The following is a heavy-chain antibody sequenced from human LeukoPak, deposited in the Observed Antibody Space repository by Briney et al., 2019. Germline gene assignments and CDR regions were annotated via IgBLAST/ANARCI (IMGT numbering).Heavy chain of an antibody. Sequence: GRSLRLSCASSGFTFSSYSMNWVRQAPGKGLEWVSSISSSISYIYYADSVKGRFTISRDNAKNSLYLKMNSLRAEDTAVYYCARDSSIDYWGQGTLVTVSS. CDR1: GFTFSSYS. CDR2: ISSSISYI. CDR3: ARDSSIDY. J-gene: IGHJ4*02. V-gene: IGHV3-21*01. D-gene: IGHD2-2*01.